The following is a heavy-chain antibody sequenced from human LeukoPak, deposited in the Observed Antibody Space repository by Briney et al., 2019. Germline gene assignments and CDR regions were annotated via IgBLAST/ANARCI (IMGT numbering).Heavy chain of an antibody. D-gene: IGHD3-22*01. CDR1: GFTFSTYA. Sequence: PGGSLRLSCAASGFTFSTYAMHWVRQAPGKGLEWVAVISYDGSNKYYADSVKGRFTISRDNAKNSVLLQINNLRAEDTAIYYCARRGYYDSSGYDYWGQGTLVTVSS. V-gene: IGHV3-30*04. CDR2: ISYDGSNK. J-gene: IGHJ4*02. CDR3: ARRGYYDSSGYDY.